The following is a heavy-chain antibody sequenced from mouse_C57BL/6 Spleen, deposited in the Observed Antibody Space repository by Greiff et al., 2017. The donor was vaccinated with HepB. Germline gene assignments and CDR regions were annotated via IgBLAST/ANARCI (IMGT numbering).Heavy chain of an antibody. CDR1: GFTFSSYG. J-gene: IGHJ4*01. V-gene: IGHV5-6*01. CDR3: ASLYDQGAMDY. D-gene: IGHD2-3*01. Sequence: EVQLVESGGDLVKPGGSLKLSCAASGFTFSSYGMSWVRQTPDKRLEWVATISSGGSYTYYPDSVKGRFTISRDNAKNTLYLQMSSLKSEDTAMYYCASLYDQGAMDYWGQGTSVTVSS. CDR2: ISSGGSYT.